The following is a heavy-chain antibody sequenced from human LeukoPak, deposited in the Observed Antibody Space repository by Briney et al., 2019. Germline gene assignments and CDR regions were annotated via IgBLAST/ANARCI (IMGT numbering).Heavy chain of an antibody. D-gene: IGHD2-15*01. V-gene: IGHV3-48*01. CDR3: ARDPAGYCSGGSCYKE. Sequence: PGGSLRLSCAASGFTFSSYSMNWVRQAPGKGLEWASYISSSSSTIYYADSVKGRFTISRDNAKNSLYLQMNSLRAEDTAVYYCARDPAGYCSGGSCYKEWGQGTLVTVSS. CDR2: ISSSSSTI. CDR1: GFTFSSYS. J-gene: IGHJ4*02.